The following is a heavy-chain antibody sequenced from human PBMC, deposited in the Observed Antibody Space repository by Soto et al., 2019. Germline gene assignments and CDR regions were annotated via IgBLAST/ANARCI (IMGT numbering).Heavy chain of an antibody. CDR3: ARDPSYYGMDV. V-gene: IGHV1-3*05. CDR1: GYTFASYA. CDR2: INAGNGNT. J-gene: IGHJ6*02. Sequence: QVQLVQSGAEEKKPGASVKVSCKASGYTFASYAMHWVRQAPGQRLEWMGWINAGNGNTKYSQKFQGRVTITRDTSASTAYMELSSLRSEDTAVYYCARDPSYYGMDVWGQGTTVTVSS.